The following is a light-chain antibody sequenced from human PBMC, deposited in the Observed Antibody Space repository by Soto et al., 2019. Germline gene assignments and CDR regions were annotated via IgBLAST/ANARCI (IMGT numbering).Light chain of an antibody. CDR2: GAS. CDR1: QSVSSN. Sequence: EIVMTQSPATLSVSPGERATLSCRASQSVSSNLAWYQQKPGQAPRLLIYGASTRATGIPARFSGSRSGTDFNLTISSLQSEDFAVYYCQQYNNWAPTFGQGTRLEIK. V-gene: IGKV3-15*01. CDR3: QQYNNWAPT. J-gene: IGKJ5*01.